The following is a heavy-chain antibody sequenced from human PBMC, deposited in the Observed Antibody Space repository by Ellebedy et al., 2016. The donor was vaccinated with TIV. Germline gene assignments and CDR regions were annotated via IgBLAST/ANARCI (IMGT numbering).Heavy chain of an antibody. CDR1: GFTFSSYA. CDR3: ARAPGSGSR. CDR2: IRSKLRSYTT. Sequence: GGSLRLXXAASGFTFSSYAMHWVRQAPGKGLEWVGRIRSKLRSYTTEYAASVKGRFTISRDDSKNSLYLQMNSLKTEDTAVYYCARAPGSGSRWGQGTLVTVSS. J-gene: IGHJ4*02. V-gene: IGHV3-72*01. D-gene: IGHD3-10*01.